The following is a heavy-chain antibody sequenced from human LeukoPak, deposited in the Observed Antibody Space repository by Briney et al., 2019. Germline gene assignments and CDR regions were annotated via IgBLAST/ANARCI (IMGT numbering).Heavy chain of an antibody. D-gene: IGHD2-15*01. V-gene: IGHV1-24*01. CDR1: GYTLTELS. Sequence: GASVKVSCKVSGYTLTELSMHWVRQAPGKGLEWMGGFDPEDDETIYAQKFQGRVTMTEDTSTDTAYMELSSLRSEDTAVYYCATGRHCSGGSCYPYYYYMDVWGKGTTVTVSS. CDR2: FDPEDDET. CDR3: ATGRHCSGGSCYPYYYYMDV. J-gene: IGHJ6*03.